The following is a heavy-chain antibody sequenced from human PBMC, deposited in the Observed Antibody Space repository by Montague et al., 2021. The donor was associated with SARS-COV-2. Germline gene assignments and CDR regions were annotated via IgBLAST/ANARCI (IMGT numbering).Heavy chain of an antibody. V-gene: IGHV3-48*02. Sequence: SLRLSCAASGFALSSYNMNWVRQAPGKGLEYVSYISSSSSTRHYAESXXGRFTISRDNARNSPYLQMVSLRDEDTAVYYCTRGVHLSISGWYYDSWGQGTLVTVSS. J-gene: IGHJ4*02. CDR2: ISSSSSTR. CDR3: TRGVHLSISGWYYDS. D-gene: IGHD6-19*01. CDR1: GFALSSYN.